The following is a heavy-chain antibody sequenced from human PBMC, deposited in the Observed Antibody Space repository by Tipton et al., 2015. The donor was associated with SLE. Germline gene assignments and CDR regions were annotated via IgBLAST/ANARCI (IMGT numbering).Heavy chain of an antibody. Sequence: TLSLTCTVSGDSISSGNYYWSWIRQPAGKGLEWIGRMYISAISDYNPSLKSRVTISVGTSKNQFSLKLTSVTAADTAVFYCVGARLGSFYMDVWAKGTTVTVSS. CDR2: MYISAIS. CDR1: GDSISSGNYY. V-gene: IGHV4-61*02. D-gene: IGHD6-6*01. CDR3: VGARLGSFYMDV. J-gene: IGHJ6*03.